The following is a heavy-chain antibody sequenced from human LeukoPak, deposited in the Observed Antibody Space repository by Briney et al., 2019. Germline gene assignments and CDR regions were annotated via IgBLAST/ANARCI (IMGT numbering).Heavy chain of an antibody. CDR1: GYTFTGYY. V-gene: IGHV1-2*02. Sequence: ASVKVSRTASGYTFTGYYMHWVRQAPGQGLEGMGWINPNSGGTNCAQKLQGRVTMTRDTSISTAYMELSRLRSDDTDVYYCARQYEDYYYGMDVWGQGTTVTVSS. J-gene: IGHJ6*02. D-gene: IGHD2-8*01. CDR2: INPNSGGT. CDR3: ARQYEDYYYGMDV.